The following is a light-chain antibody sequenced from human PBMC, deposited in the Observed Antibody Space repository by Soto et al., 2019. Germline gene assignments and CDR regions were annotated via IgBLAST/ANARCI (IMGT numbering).Light chain of an antibody. CDR1: QSISRY. J-gene: IGKJ2*01. CDR3: QQSYSTPRLFT. Sequence: DIQMTQSPSSLSASVGDRVTITCRASQSISRYLNWYQQKPGKAPKLLIYAASSLQSGVPSRFSGSGSGKDFPLTISRLQTEDSANYYCQQSYSTPRLFTFGQGTNLEI. V-gene: IGKV1-39*01. CDR2: AAS.